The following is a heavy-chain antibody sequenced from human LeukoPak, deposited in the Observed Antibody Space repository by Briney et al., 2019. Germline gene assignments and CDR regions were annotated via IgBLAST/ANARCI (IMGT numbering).Heavy chain of an antibody. D-gene: IGHD3-22*01. CDR3: ARDRDYYDSSSYYYVIRGDYYFDY. Sequence: NPGGSLRLSCAASGLTFSDYYMSWIRQAPGKGLEWVSYISSSGSTKYYADSVKGRFTISRDNSKNTLYLQMNSLRAEDTAVYYCARDRDYYDSSSYYYVIRGDYYFDYWGQGTLVTVSS. J-gene: IGHJ4*02. CDR1: GLTFSDYY. CDR2: ISSSGSTK. V-gene: IGHV3-11*04.